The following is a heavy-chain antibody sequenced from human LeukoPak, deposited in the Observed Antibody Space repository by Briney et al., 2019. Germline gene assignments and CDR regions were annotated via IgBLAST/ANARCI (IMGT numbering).Heavy chain of an antibody. Sequence: GGSLRLSCAASGFTFSSYSMNWARQAPGKGLEWISSISGSSSYISYADSMKGRFTISRDNAKNSLYLQMNSLRAEDTAVYYCARDADSSSWSMYYYYGMDVWGQGTTVTVSS. CDR1: GFTFSSYS. CDR2: ISGSSSYI. CDR3: ARDADSSSWSMYYYYGMDV. J-gene: IGHJ6*02. V-gene: IGHV3-21*01. D-gene: IGHD6-13*01.